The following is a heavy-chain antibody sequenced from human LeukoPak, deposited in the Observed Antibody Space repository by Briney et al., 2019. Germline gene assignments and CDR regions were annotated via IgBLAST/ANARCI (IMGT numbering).Heavy chain of an antibody. CDR2: ISGSGGST. V-gene: IGHV3-23*01. CDR3: AKLIAAAGTFDY. J-gene: IGHJ4*02. D-gene: IGHD6-13*01. CDR1: GFTFSSYS. Sequence: GGSLRLSCAASGFTFSSYSMSWVRQAPGKGLEWVSAISGSGGSTYYADSVKGRFTISRDNSKNTLYLQMNSLRAEDTAVYYCAKLIAAAGTFDYWGQGTLVTVSS.